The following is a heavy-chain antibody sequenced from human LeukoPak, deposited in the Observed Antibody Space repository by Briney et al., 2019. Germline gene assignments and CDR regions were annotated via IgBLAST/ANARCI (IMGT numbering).Heavy chain of an antibody. CDR2: IYYSGSA. CDR3: ARVSRYCSSTSCFLFDY. J-gene: IGHJ4*02. CDR1: GGSIGSGGYY. V-gene: IGHV4-31*03. Sequence: PSQTLSLTCTVSGGSIGSGGYYWSWIRQHPGKGLEWIGYIYYSGSAYYNPSLKSRVTISVDTSKNQFSLKLSSVTAADTAVYYCARVSRYCSSTSCFLFDYWGQGTLVTVSS. D-gene: IGHD2-2*01.